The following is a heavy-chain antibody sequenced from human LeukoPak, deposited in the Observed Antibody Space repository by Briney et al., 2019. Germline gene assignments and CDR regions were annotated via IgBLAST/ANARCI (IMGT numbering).Heavy chain of an antibody. Sequence: GGSLRLSCAASGFTVSSYGVHWVRQAPGKGLAWVAFIRYDGSNKYYADSVKGRFTISRDNSKNTLYLQMNSLRAEDTAVYYCAKEGAAAWGATFDYWGQGTLVTVSS. V-gene: IGHV3-30*02. CDR2: IRYDGSNK. CDR1: GFTVSSYG. J-gene: IGHJ4*02. D-gene: IGHD6-13*01. CDR3: AKEGAAAWGATFDY.